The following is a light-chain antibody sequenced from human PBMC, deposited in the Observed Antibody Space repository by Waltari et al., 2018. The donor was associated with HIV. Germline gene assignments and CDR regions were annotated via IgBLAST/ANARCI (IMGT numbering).Light chain of an antibody. CDR1: GGSITSNY. J-gene: IGLJ3*02. Sequence: NFMLTQPHSVSESPGKTVTISCTRTGGSITSNYVQWYQRRPGGSPTTVIYGDDQRPSGVPGRCSGSIDSSSNSASLTISGLKPEDEADYYCQSSDRNNQVFGGGTKLTVL. V-gene: IGLV6-57*01. CDR2: GDD. CDR3: QSSDRNNQV.